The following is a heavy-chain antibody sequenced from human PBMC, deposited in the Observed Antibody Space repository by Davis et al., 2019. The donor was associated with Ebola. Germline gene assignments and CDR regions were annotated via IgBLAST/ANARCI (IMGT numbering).Heavy chain of an antibody. J-gene: IGHJ4*02. V-gene: IGHV3-53*01. CDR1: GFTVSSNY. D-gene: IGHD6-19*01. Sequence: PGGSLRLSCAASGFTVSSNYMSWVRQAPGKGLEWVSLIYSGGNTYYADSVKGRFTISRDNSKNTLYLQMNSRRAEDTAVYYCARDRYSSGLRYFDYWGQGTLVTVSS. CDR3: ARDRYSSGLRYFDY. CDR2: IYSGGNT.